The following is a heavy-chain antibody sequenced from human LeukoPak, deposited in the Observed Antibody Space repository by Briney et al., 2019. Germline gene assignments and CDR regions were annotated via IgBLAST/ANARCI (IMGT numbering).Heavy chain of an antibody. D-gene: IGHD1/OR15-1a*01. Sequence: PGRSLRLSCSASGFTSSSYGMHWVRQAPGKGLEWVAVIWYDGSNKYYADSVKGRFTISRDNSKNTLYLQMNRLRAEDTAVYYCARQLLTRSGSTTLDYWGQGTLVTVSS. V-gene: IGHV3-33*01. CDR1: GFTSSSYG. CDR2: IWYDGSNK. J-gene: IGHJ4*02. CDR3: ARQLLTRSGSTTLDY.